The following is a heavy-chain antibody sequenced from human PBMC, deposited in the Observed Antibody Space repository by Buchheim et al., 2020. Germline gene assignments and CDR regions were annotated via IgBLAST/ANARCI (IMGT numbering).Heavy chain of an antibody. CDR3: AVLLWFGELFWFDP. V-gene: IGHV4-39*01. CDR2: IFYSGST. D-gene: IGHD3-10*01. Sequence: QLQLQESGPGLVKPSETLSLTCTVSGGSISSSSYYWGWVRQPPGKGLEWIGSIFYSGSTYYNPSLKSRVTISVDTSKNQFSLKLSSVTAADTAVYYCAVLLWFGELFWFDPWGQGTL. J-gene: IGHJ5*02. CDR1: GGSISSSSYY.